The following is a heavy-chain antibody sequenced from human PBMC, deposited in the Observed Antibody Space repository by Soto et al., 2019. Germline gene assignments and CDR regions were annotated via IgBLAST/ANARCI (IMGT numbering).Heavy chain of an antibody. CDR1: GGSISSYY. Sequence: LSLTCTVSGGSISSYYWSWIRQPPGKGLEWIGYIYYSGSTNYNPSLKSRVTISVDTSKNQFSLKLSSVTAADTAVYYCARAEGVPAAIPNWFDPWGQGTLVTVSS. CDR3: ARAEGVPAAIPNWFDP. D-gene: IGHD2-2*02. J-gene: IGHJ5*02. CDR2: IYYSGST. V-gene: IGHV4-59*01.